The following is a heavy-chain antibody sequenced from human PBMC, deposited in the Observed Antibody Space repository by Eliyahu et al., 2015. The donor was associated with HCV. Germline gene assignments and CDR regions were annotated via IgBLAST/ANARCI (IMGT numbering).Heavy chain of an antibody. CDR1: GASVXSXY. D-gene: IGHD2-15*01. J-gene: IGHJ1*01. CDR3: ADGGEYF. V-gene: IGHV4-59*02. Sequence: QVQLQESGPGLVKPSETLSLTCQXSGASVXSXYWSWIRQSPGKGLEWIGNIYSSGGGNYNPSLKSRVTIFLNTPKNQFSLRLTFVTAADTALYYCADGGEYF. CDR2: IYSSGGG.